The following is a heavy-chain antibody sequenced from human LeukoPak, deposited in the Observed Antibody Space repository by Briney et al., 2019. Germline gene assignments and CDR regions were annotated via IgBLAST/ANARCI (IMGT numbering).Heavy chain of an antibody. CDR1: GYTFTRYG. V-gene: IGHV1-18*01. CDR3: ARDSAYDYVWGSYRMDDAFDI. J-gene: IGHJ3*02. Sequence: GASVKVSCKASGYTFTRYGISWVRQAPGQGLEWMGWISAYNGNTNYAQKLQGRVTMTTDTSTSTAYMELRSLRSDDTAVYYCARDSAYDYVWGSYRMDDAFDIWGQGTMVTVSS. D-gene: IGHD3-16*02. CDR2: ISAYNGNT.